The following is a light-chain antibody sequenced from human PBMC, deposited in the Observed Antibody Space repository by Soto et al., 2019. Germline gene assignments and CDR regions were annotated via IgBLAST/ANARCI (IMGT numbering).Light chain of an antibody. J-gene: IGKJ1*01. V-gene: IGKV1-5*03. Sequence: IPMTQSPSSLSASVGYRVTITCRAGQGIRNDLGWYQQKPGKAPTLLIYKASILENGVPSRFSGSGSGTEFTLTISSLQPDDFATYYCQQYNLYSGTFGQGTKVDIK. CDR3: QQYNLYSGT. CDR1: QGIRND. CDR2: KAS.